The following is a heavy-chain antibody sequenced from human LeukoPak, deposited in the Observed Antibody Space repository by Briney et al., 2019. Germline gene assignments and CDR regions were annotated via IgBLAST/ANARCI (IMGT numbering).Heavy chain of an antibody. CDR1: GFTFSSYA. CDR2: ISGSGGST. Sequence: GGSLRLSCAASGFTFSSYAMSWVRQAPGKGLEWVSAISGSGGSTYCADSVKGRFTISRDNSKNTLYLQMNSLRAEDTAVYYCAKGGYSYGPGDPHFDYWGQGTLVTVSS. D-gene: IGHD5-18*01. V-gene: IGHV3-23*01. J-gene: IGHJ4*02. CDR3: AKGGYSYGPGDPHFDY.